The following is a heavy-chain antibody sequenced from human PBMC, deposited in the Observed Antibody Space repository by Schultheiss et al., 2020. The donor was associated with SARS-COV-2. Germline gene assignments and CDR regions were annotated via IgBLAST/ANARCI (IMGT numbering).Heavy chain of an antibody. CDR1: GGSFSGYY. CDR3: AREDGYNMLGY. D-gene: IGHD5-24*01. J-gene: IGHJ4*02. CDR2: IYTSGST. V-gene: IGHV4-59*10. Sequence: SQTLSLTCAVYGGSFSGYYWSWIRQPPGKGLEWIGRIYTSGSTNYNPSLKSRVTISVDTSKNQFSLKLSSVTAADTAVYYCAREDGYNMLGYWGQGTLVTVSS.